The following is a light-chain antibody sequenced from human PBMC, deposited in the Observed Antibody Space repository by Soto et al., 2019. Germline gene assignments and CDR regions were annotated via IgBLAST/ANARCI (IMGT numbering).Light chain of an antibody. CDR3: QQRSYLVT. Sequence: EIVLTQSPPTLSWSPGERAPLSCRASQSVANYLAWYQRKPGQAPRLLIYEASNRATGIPARFSGSGSGTDFTLTISSLEPEDFAVYYCQQRSYLVTFGGGTAVEIK. CDR1: QSVANY. V-gene: IGKV3-11*01. J-gene: IGKJ4*01. CDR2: EAS.